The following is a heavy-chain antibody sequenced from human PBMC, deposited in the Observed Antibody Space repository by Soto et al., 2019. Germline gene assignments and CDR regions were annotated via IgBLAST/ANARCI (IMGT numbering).Heavy chain of an antibody. V-gene: IGHV1-69*06. Sequence: QVQLVQSGAEVKKPGSSVKVSCKASGGTFSSYAISWVRQAPGQGLEWMGGIIPIFGTANYAQKFQGRVTITADKSTSTAYMELRSLRSEDTAVYYCARLPTYYYDSSGYYYRNYYYYGMDVWGQGTTVTVSS. CDR1: GGTFSSYA. CDR2: IIPIFGTA. J-gene: IGHJ6*02. D-gene: IGHD3-22*01. CDR3: ARLPTYYYDSSGYYYRNYYYYGMDV.